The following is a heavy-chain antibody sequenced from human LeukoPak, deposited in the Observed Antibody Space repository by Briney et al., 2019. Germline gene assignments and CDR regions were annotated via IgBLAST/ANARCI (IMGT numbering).Heavy chain of an antibody. CDR1: GFIVSSKY. Sequence: PGGSLRLSCAASGFIVSSKYMSWIRQAPGKELEWVSVMYSGGTAFYADSVRGRFTISRDNSKNTLYLQMNRLKVEDTAVYYCARSIPGPHCGGGGCPPTSTPFDLWGQGTLVTVSS. D-gene: IGHD2-15*01. CDR2: MYSGGTA. CDR3: ARSIPGPHCGGGGCPPTSTPFDL. J-gene: IGHJ4*02. V-gene: IGHV3-53*01.